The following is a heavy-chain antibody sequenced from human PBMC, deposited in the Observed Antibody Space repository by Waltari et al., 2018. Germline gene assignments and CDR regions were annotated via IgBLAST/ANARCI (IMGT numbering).Heavy chain of an antibody. CDR1: GCSFSIYD. D-gene: IGHD2-21*01. Sequence: EVQLVESGGGLVQPGGSLRLSCAASGCSFSIYDMHWVRQVPGKGLEYVSAISSNGVSTYYANSMKGRLSISRDNSKNTLYLQMGSLRAEDMAVYYCARSPDQPDSLDYYMDVWGKGTTVTVSS. CDR3: ARSPDQPDSLDYYMDV. CDR2: ISSNGVST. V-gene: IGHV3-64*01. J-gene: IGHJ6*03.